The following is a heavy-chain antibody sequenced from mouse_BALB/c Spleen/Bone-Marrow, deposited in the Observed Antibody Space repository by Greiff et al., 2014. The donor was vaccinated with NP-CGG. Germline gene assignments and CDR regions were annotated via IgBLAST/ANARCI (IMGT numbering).Heavy chain of an antibody. CDR1: GYTFTSYW. D-gene: IGHD2-14*01. CDR3: TRYYYRFSAWFAY. CDR2: IYPGNSDT. Sequence: EVKLVESGTVLARPGASVKMSCKASGYTFTSYWMHWAKQRPGQGLEWIGAIYPGNSDTSYNQKFKGKAKLTAVTSTGTAYMELSSLTNEDSAVYYCTRYYYRFSAWFAYWGQGTLVTVSA. J-gene: IGHJ3*01. V-gene: IGHV1-5*01.